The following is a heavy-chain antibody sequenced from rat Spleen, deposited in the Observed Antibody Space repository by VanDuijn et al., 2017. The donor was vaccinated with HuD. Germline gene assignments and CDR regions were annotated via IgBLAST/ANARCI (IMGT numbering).Heavy chain of an antibody. CDR1: GFSLTSYN. Sequence: QVQLKESGPGLVQPSETLSLTCTVSGFSLTSYNVHWVRQPPGNGLAWMGVRWRGGSTDYNSLPKSRLSISRDPSKIQVFLKMNSLQTEDTATYYCARSGLDYSSYIVLDYWGQGVMVTVSS. CDR2: RWRGGST. V-gene: IGHV2-45*01. J-gene: IGHJ2*01. CDR3: ARSGLDYSSYIVLDY. D-gene: IGHD1-2*01.